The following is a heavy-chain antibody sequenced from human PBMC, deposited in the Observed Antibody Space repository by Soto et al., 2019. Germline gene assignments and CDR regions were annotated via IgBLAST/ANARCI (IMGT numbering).Heavy chain of an antibody. Sequence: QVQLQQWGAGLLKPSETLSLTCAVYGGSFSGYYWSWIRQPPGKGLEWIGEINHSGSTNYNPSLTSRVTISIDTSKNQFSLKLSSVTAADTAVYYCANIPRGPKAAFDVWGQGTMVTVSS. J-gene: IGHJ3*01. CDR1: GGSFSGYY. D-gene: IGHD5-12*01. V-gene: IGHV4-34*01. CDR2: INHSGST. CDR3: ANIPRGPKAAFDV.